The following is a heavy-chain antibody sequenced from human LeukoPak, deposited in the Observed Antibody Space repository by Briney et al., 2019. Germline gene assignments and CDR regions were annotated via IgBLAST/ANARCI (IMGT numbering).Heavy chain of an antibody. J-gene: IGHJ4*02. Sequence: GGSLRLSCAASGFTFSSYSMNWVRQAPGKGLEWVSSISSSSSYIYYADSVKGRFTISRDNAKNSLYLQMNSLRAEDTAVYDCARAVGYGDYYFDYWGQGTLVTVSS. CDR1: GFTFSSYS. D-gene: IGHD4-17*01. CDR2: ISSSSSYI. V-gene: IGHV3-21*01. CDR3: ARAVGYGDYYFDY.